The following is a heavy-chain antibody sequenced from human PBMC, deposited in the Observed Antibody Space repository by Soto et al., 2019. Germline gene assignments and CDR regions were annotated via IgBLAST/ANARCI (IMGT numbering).Heavy chain of an antibody. J-gene: IGHJ4*02. D-gene: IGHD6-13*01. Sequence: ELQLVESGGGLVQPGGSLRLSCEASGFTFSSRWMTWVRQGPGKGLELVANIKQDENGKDYVDSVKGRFTISRDNAKNSLDLQMNSLRAEDTAVYYLVTHDGRVAAGLVIDFWGKGTLVSVSS. CDR3: VTHDGRVAAGLVIDF. V-gene: IGHV3-7*02. CDR2: IKQDENGK. CDR1: GFTFSSRW.